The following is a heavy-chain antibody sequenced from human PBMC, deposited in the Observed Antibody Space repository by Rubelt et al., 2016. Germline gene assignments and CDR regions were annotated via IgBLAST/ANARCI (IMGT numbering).Heavy chain of an antibody. V-gene: IGHV3-48*04. CDR3: ARVPLAYYYDSSGYFDY. Sequence: QGTGLEWVSYISSSSSTIYYADSVKGRFTISRDNAKNSLYLQMNSLRAEDTAVYYCARVPLAYYYDSSGYFDYWGQGTLVTVSS. CDR2: ISSSSSTI. J-gene: IGHJ4*02. D-gene: IGHD3-22*01.